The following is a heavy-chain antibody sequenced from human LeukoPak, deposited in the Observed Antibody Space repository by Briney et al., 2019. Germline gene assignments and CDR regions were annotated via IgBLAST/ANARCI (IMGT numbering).Heavy chain of an antibody. D-gene: IGHD3-22*01. CDR1: GFTFNSYE. Sequence: GGSLRLSCEASGFTFNSYEMNWVRQAPGKGLEWVSYIGSSGSAIYYADSVKGRFTISRDNAKNSLYLQMNSLRVEDTAVYYCARTTYYYDSSGYSHLDYSGEGTLVTVSS. CDR2: IGSSGSAI. V-gene: IGHV3-48*03. J-gene: IGHJ4*02. CDR3: ARTTYYYDSSGYSHLDY.